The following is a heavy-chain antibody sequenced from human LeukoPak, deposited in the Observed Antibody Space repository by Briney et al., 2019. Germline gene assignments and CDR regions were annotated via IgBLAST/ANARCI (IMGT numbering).Heavy chain of an antibody. CDR3: ARVSGTYFPFFDC. CDR2: TGNKANSYTT. Sequence: PGGSLRLSCAASGFTFSDHYMDWVRQAPGKGLEWVGRTGNKANSYTTEYAASVKGRFSISRDDSKNSLYLQMNSLKTGDTAVYYCARVSGTYFPFFDCWGQGTLVTVSS. J-gene: IGHJ4*02. D-gene: IGHD1-26*01. V-gene: IGHV3-72*01. CDR1: GFTFSDHY.